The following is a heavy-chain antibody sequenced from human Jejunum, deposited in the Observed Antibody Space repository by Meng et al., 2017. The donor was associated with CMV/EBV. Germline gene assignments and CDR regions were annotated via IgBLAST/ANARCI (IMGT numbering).Heavy chain of an antibody. V-gene: IGHV3-30*02. CDR3: AKDRGKNCFDP. J-gene: IGHJ5*02. D-gene: IGHD3-10*01. CDR1: GLTFSSHG. CDR2: IFSDGSNK. Sequence: QVQLVESXXGXVQPGXXLXLSCATSGLTFSSHGMHWVRQAPGKGLEWVAFIFSDGSNKYYADSVKGRFTISRDDSKNTLYLQMNSLRAEDTAMYYCAKDRGKNCFDPWGQGTLVTVSS.